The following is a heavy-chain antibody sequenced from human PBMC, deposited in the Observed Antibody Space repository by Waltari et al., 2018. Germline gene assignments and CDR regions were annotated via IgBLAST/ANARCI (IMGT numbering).Heavy chain of an antibody. V-gene: IGHV4-61*02. CDR2: IYTSGST. CDR1: GGSISSGSYY. Sequence: QVQLQESGPGLVKPSQTLSLTCTVPGGSISSGSYYWSWIRQPAGKGLEWIGRIYTSGSTNYNPSLKSRVTISVDTSKNQFSLKLSSVTAADTAVYYCARDRGYSSGSKYLRELDVWGQGTTVTVSS. CDR3: ARDRGYSSGSKYLRELDV. J-gene: IGHJ6*02. D-gene: IGHD6-19*01.